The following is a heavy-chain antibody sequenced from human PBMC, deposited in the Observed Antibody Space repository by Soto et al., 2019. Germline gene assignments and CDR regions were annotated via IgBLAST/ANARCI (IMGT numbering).Heavy chain of an antibody. D-gene: IGHD3-3*01. CDR2: IYYSGST. J-gene: IGHJ6*02. CDR3: ARHIWSGYYYYYYGMDV. CDR1: GGSISSSSYY. V-gene: IGHV4-39*01. Sequence: PSETLSLTCTVSGGSISSSSYYWGWIRQPPGKGLEWIGSIYYSGSTYYNPSLKSRVTISVDTSKNQFSLKLSSVTAADTAVYYCARHIWSGYYYYYYGMDVWGQGTTVTVSS.